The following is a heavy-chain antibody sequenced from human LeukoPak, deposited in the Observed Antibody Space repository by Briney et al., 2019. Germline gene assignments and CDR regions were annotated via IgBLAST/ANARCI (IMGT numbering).Heavy chain of an antibody. CDR2: IYYSGNT. D-gene: IGHD3-3*01. CDR3: ARHLGYYDFWTGYPFDV. Sequence: PSETLSPTCTASRGSIRTSSHYWGWIRQPPGKGLEWIASIYYSGNTYYSPSRKSRVTISVDTSKNQFSLKLRSVTAADTAVYYCARHLGYYDFWTGYPFDVWGQGTMVSVSS. V-gene: IGHV4-39*01. CDR1: RGSIRTSSHY. J-gene: IGHJ3*01.